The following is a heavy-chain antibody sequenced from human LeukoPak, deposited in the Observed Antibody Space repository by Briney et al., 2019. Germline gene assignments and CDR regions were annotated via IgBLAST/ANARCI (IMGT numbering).Heavy chain of an antibody. Sequence: ASVKVSCKASGYTFTGYYMHWVRQAPGQGLEWMGWINPNSGGTNYAQKLQGRVTMTTDTSTSTAYMELRSLRSDDTAVYYCAREDCTNGVCDTPFDYWGQGTLVTVSS. CDR1: GYTFTGYY. V-gene: IGHV1-2*02. CDR2: INPNSGGT. CDR3: AREDCTNGVCDTPFDY. J-gene: IGHJ4*02. D-gene: IGHD2-8*01.